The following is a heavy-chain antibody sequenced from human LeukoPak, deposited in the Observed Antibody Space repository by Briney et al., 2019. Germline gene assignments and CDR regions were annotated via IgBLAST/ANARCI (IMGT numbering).Heavy chain of an antibody. CDR1: GFTFRSYW. CDR2: VIRDGSFK. D-gene: IGHD1-20*01. Sequence: GSLRLSCAASGFTFRSYWMHWVRQAPGKGLEWVSRVIRDGSFKNYADSVKGRFTICRDNAKNTLYLQMSSLRAEDTAVYFCVRDGYDFNFDYWGQGSLVTVSS. J-gene: IGHJ4*02. V-gene: IGHV3-74*01. CDR3: VRDGYDFNFDY.